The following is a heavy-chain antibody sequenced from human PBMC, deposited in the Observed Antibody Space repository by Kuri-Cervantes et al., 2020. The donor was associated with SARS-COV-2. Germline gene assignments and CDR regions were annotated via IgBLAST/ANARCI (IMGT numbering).Heavy chain of an antibody. D-gene: IGHD3/OR15-3a*01. J-gene: IGHJ5*02. Sequence: GESLKISCAASRFMFSCDRMNWVRQAPGKGLEWVSSITGGGAYISYADSVKGRFTISRDNAKNSLYLKMNSLRAEDTAVYYCARENSDFMTWFDPWGQGTLVTVSS. V-gene: IGHV3-21*01. CDR1: RFMFSCDR. CDR3: ARENSDFMTWFDP. CDR2: ITGGGAYI.